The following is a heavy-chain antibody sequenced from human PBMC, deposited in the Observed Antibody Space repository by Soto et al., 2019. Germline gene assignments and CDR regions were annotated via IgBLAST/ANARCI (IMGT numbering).Heavy chain of an antibody. CDR3: ANVTMVRGVITYY. J-gene: IGHJ4*02. V-gene: IGHV4-31*03. Sequence: SETLSLTCTVSGGSISSGGYYWSWIRQPPGKGLEWIGYIYYSGSTYYNPSLKSRVTISVDTSKNQFSLKLSSVTAADTAVYYCANVTMVRGVITYYWGQGTLVTVSS. D-gene: IGHD3-10*01. CDR1: GGSISSGGYY. CDR2: IYYSGST.